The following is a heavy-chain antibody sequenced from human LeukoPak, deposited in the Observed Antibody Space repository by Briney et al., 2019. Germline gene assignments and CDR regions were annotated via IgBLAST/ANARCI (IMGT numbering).Heavy chain of an antibody. CDR1: GGTISSYA. J-gene: IGHJ4*02. V-gene: IGHV1-69*13. D-gene: IGHD3-3*01. Sequence: GASVKVSCKASGGTISSYAISWVRQAPGQGLEWMGGIIPIFGTANYAQKFQGRVTITADESTSTAYMELSSLRSEDTAVYYCARDSASDDFWSGYYDYWGQGTLVTVSS. CDR2: IIPIFGTA. CDR3: ARDSASDDFWSGYYDY.